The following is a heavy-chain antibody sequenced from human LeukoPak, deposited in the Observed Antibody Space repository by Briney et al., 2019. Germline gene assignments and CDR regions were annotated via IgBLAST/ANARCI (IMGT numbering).Heavy chain of an antibody. CDR1: GFTFSSYA. CDR3: ARGLAVAGIAIDG. CDR2: ISYDGSNK. J-gene: IGHJ4*02. D-gene: IGHD6-19*01. Sequence: GGSLRLSCAASGFTFSSYAMHWVRQAPGKGLEWVAVISYDGSNKYYADSVKGRFTISRDNSKNTLYLQMNSLSAEDTAVYYCARGLAVAGIAIDGWGQGTLVTVSS. V-gene: IGHV3-30*04.